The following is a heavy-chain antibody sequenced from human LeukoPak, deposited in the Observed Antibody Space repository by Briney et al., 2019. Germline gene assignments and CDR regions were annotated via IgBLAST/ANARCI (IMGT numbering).Heavy chain of an antibody. D-gene: IGHD5-18*01. CDR3: AKNQLGYSYGSSYFDY. CDR1: GFTFSTHA. J-gene: IGHJ4*02. CDR2: ISGSGGST. Sequence: GGSLRLSCAASGFTFSTHAMNWVRQAPGKGLEWVSTISGSGGSTYYADSVKGRFTISRDNSKNTLYLQMNSLRAEDTAVYYCAKNQLGYSYGSSYFDYWGQGTLVTISS. V-gene: IGHV3-23*01.